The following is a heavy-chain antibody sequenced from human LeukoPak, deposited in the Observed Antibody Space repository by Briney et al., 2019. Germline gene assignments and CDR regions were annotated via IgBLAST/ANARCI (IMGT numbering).Heavy chain of an antibody. D-gene: IGHD3-16*01. CDR3: ARDRMITFPSDI. V-gene: IGHV4-31*03. CDR2: IYYSGST. CDR1: GGSISSGGYY. J-gene: IGHJ3*02. Sequence: KPSQTLSLTCTVSGGSISSGGYYWSWIRQHPGKGLEWIGYIYYSGSTYYNPSLKSRVTISVDTSKNQFSLKLSSVTAADTAVYYCARDRMITFPSDIWGQGTMVTVSS.